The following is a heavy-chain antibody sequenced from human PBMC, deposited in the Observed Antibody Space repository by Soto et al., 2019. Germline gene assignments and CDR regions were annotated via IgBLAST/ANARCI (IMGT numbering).Heavy chain of an antibody. J-gene: IGHJ3*02. CDR3: ARDIVVVPAAGPDAFDI. V-gene: IGHV1-18*01. CDR2: ISAYNGNT. Sequence: GASVKVSCKSSGYTFTSYGISCVRQAPGQGLEWMGWISAYNGNTNYAQKLQGRVTMTTDTSTSTAYMELRSLRSDDTAVYYCARDIVVVPAAGPDAFDIWGQGTMVTVSS. D-gene: IGHD2-2*01. CDR1: GYTFTSYG.